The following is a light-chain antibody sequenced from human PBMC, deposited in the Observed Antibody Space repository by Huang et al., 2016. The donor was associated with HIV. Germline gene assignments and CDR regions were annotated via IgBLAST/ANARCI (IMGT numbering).Light chain of an antibody. CDR1: QNLLSTVGHNL. V-gene: IGKV2-28*01. CDR3: MQGLQTPPT. CDR2: LGS. Sequence: EIVMTQSPASLPVTPGQPASISCNSSQNLLSTVGHNLLTCYLQKPGQSPRLLVYLGSNRDPGVSDRFSGSGSGTDFTLEISRVEAEDVGVYYCMQGLQTPPTFGQGTKLEI. J-gene: IGKJ2*01.